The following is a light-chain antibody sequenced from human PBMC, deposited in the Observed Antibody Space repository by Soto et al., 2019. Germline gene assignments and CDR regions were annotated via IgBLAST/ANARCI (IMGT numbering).Light chain of an antibody. J-gene: IGLJ1*01. V-gene: IGLV2-23*02. CDR3: CSYAGSSLYV. Sequence: QSALTQPASVSGSPVHSITISCTGTSSNVGSDNLVSWYQQHPGKAPKLMNYEVSKRPSGVSNRFSGSKSGNTASLTISGLQAEDEADYYCCSYAGSSLYVFGTGTKLTVL. CDR1: SSNVGSDNL. CDR2: EVS.